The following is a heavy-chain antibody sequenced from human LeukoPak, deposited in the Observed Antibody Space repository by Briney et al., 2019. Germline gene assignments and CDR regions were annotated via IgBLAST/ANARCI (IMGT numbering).Heavy chain of an antibody. D-gene: IGHD3-16*01. Sequence: SETLSLTCAVYGGSFSGYYWSWIRQPPGKGLEWIGYIYYSGSTNYNPSLKSRVTISVDTSKNQFSLKLSSVTAADTAVYYCARLGPQGYYGMDVWGQGTTVTVSS. J-gene: IGHJ6*02. V-gene: IGHV4-59*01. CDR1: GGSFSGYY. CDR2: IYYSGST. CDR3: ARLGPQGYYGMDV.